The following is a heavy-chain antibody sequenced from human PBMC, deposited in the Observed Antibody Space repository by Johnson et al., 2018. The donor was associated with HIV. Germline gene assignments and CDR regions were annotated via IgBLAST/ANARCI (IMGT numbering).Heavy chain of an antibody. CDR1: GFTFDDYA. CDR2: ISWNSGSI. V-gene: IGHV3-9*01. J-gene: IGHJ3*02. CDR3: AKEGPTGAFDI. D-gene: IGHD1-14*01. Sequence: EVQLLESGGGLVQPGRSLRLSCAASGFTFDDYAMHWVRQAPGKGLEWVSGISWNSGSIGYADSVKGRFTISRDNAKNSLYLQMNSLRAEDPALYYCAKEGPTGAFDIWGQGTMVTVSS.